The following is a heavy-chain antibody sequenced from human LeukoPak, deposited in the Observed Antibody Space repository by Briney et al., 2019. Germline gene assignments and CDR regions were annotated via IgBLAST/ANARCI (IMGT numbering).Heavy chain of an antibody. CDR1: GFTFSSYG. D-gene: IGHD3-22*01. CDR2: ISYDGSNK. Sequence: GGSLRLPCAASGFTFSSYGMHWVRQAPGKGLEWVAVISYDGSNKYYADSVKGRFTISRDNSKNTLYLQMNSLRAEDTAVYYCAKGDLYDSSGYYAASLDYWGQGTLVTVSS. J-gene: IGHJ4*02. CDR3: AKGDLYDSSGYYAASLDY. V-gene: IGHV3-30*18.